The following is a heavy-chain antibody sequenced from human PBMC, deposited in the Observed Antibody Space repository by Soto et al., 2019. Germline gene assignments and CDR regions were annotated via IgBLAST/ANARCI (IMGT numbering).Heavy chain of an antibody. CDR2: IYHSGST. CDR1: GGSISSGGYS. J-gene: IGHJ4*02. V-gene: IGHV4-30-2*05. D-gene: IGHD6-13*01. Sequence: PSETLSLTCAFSGGSISSGGYSWSWIRQPPGKGLEWIGYIYHSGSTYYNPSLKSRVTISVDTSKNQFSLKLNSVTAADTAVYYCASRHSSPYFDYWGQGTLVTVSS. CDR3: ASRHSSPYFDY.